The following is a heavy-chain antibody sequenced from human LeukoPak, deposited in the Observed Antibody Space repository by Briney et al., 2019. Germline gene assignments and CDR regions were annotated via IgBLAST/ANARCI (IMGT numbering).Heavy chain of an antibody. CDR1: GYAFTSYY. Sequence: ASVKVSCKASGYAFTSYYMHWVRQAPGQGLEWMGIINPSGGSTSYAQKFQGRVTMTRDTSTSTVYMELSSLRSEDTAVYYCARAAHWDDAFDIRGQGTMVTVSS. CDR2: INPSGGST. D-gene: IGHD1-26*01. CDR3: ARAAHWDDAFDI. J-gene: IGHJ3*02. V-gene: IGHV1-46*01.